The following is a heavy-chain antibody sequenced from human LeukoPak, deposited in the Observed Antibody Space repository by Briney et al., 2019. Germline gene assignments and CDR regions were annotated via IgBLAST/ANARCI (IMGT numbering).Heavy chain of an antibody. V-gene: IGHV3-7*01. J-gene: IGHJ3*02. CDR1: GFSLSRHY. CDR2: INQDGSEQ. Sequence: GGSLRLSCAASGFSLSRHYMTWVRQRHGKGLEGVAHINQDGSEQFYADSVRGRSTVSRDNAKNTVSLHMNRLTAGRTAVYYFVTEAVLGGVDDAFEMGGQGTLVTLSP. CDR3: VTEAVLGGVDDAFEM. D-gene: IGHD2-8*01.